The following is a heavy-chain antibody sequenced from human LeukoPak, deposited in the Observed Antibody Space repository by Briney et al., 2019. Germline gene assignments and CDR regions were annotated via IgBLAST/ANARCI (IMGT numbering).Heavy chain of an antibody. J-gene: IGHJ4*02. V-gene: IGHV3-74*01. CDR2: INSDGSST. Sequence: GGSLRLSCAASGFTFSSYWMHSVRQAPGKGLVWGSRINSDGSSTSYADSVKCQFTSSRDNAKNTLYLQMHSLRAEDTAVYYCARGAYYFDYWGQGTLVTVSS. CDR3: ARGAYYFDY. CDR1: GFTFSSYW.